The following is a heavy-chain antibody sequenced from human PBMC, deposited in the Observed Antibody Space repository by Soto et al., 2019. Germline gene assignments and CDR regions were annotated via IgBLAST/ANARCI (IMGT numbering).Heavy chain of an antibody. CDR3: ARVYSGSYGPVYYYYGMDV. CDR1: GFTFSTYG. CDR2: ISYDGSNK. Sequence: LRLSCAASGFTFSTYGMHWVRQAPGKGLEWVAVISYDGSNKYYADSVKGRFTISRDNSKNTLYLQMNSLRAEDTAVYYCARVYSGSYGPVYYYYGMDVWGQGTTVTVSS. V-gene: IGHV3-30*03. D-gene: IGHD1-26*01. J-gene: IGHJ6*02.